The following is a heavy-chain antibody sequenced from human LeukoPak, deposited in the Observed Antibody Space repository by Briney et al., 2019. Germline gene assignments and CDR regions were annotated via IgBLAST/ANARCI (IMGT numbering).Heavy chain of an antibody. J-gene: IGHJ4*02. CDR1: GFTFSSYA. D-gene: IGHD6-19*01. CDR2: ISGSGGST. V-gene: IGHV3-23*01. Sequence: PGGSLRLSCAASGFTFSSYAMSWVRQAPGKGLEWVSAISGSGGSTYYADSVNGRFTISRDNSKNTLYLQMNSLRAEDTAVYYCAKVPINGIAVAPTDYWGQGTLVTVSS. CDR3: AKVPINGIAVAPTDY.